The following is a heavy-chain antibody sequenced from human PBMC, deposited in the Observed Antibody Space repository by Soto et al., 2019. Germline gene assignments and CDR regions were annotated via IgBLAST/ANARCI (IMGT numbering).Heavy chain of an antibody. CDR2: ITPVFGTA. V-gene: IGHV1-69*01. CDR1: ADTFNSYS. D-gene: IGHD4-17*01. J-gene: IGHJ5*02. Sequence: QVQLVQSGAEVKKPGSSVKVSCKASADTFNSYSLSWLRQAPGQRLEWMGGITPVFGTADYAQSFEDRFTVSVDDSTSTVSMELSSLRSDDTAVYYGARSLEGTTVTNWFDPWGQGALVTVSS. CDR3: ARSLEGTTVTNWFDP.